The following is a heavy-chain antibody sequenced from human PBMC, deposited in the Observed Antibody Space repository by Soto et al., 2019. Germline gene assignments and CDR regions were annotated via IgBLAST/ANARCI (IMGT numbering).Heavy chain of an antibody. J-gene: IGHJ6*02. CDR2: IVVGSGNT. CDR3: APDSPGSSLYGMDV. D-gene: IGHD3-10*01. Sequence: SVKVSCKASGFTFTSSAVQWVRQARGQRLEWIGWIVVGSGNTNYAQKFQERVTITRDMSTSTAYMELSSLRSEDTAVYYCAPDSPGSSLYGMDVWGQGTKVTVYS. CDR1: GFTFTSSA. V-gene: IGHV1-58*01.